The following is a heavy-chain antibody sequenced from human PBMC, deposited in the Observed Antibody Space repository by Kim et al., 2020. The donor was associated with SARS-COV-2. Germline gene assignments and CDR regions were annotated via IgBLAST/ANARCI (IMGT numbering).Heavy chain of an antibody. Sequence: YYADSVKGRFTISRDNSKNSLYLQMNSLRAEDTALYYCAKDIGSSSYFDYWGQGTLVTVSS. CDR3: AKDIGSSSYFDY. V-gene: IGHV3-43D*03. D-gene: IGHD6-6*01. J-gene: IGHJ4*02.